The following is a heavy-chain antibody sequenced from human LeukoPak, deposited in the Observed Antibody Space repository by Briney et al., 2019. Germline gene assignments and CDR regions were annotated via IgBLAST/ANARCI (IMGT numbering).Heavy chain of an antibody. CDR2: IYYSGST. J-gene: IGHJ3*02. D-gene: IGHD1-14*01. Sequence: SETLSLTCTVSGGSISSYYWSWIRQPPGKGLEWIGYIYYSGSTNYNPSLKSRVTILVDTSKNQFSLKLSSVTAADTAVYYCARRTYTAFFDIWGQGTMVTVSS. CDR3: ARRTYTAFFDI. CDR1: GGSISSYY. V-gene: IGHV4-59*01.